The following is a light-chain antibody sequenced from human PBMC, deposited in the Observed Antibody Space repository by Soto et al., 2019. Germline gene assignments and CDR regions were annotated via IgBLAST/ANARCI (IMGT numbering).Light chain of an antibody. V-gene: IGKV1-5*03. CDR1: QSISSW. CDR3: QQYNSYPFT. J-gene: IGKJ3*01. Sequence: DIQMTQSPSTLSASVGARVTITCRASQSISSWLAWYQQKPGKAPKVLIYKASSLESGVPSRFSGSGSGTDFTLTSSSLQPDDFATDYCQQYNSYPFTFGPGTKVDSK. CDR2: KAS.